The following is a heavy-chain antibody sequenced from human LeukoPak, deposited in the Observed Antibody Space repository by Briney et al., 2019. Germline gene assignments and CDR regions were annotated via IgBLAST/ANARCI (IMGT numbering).Heavy chain of an antibody. V-gene: IGHV3-23*01. D-gene: IGHD3-22*01. CDR1: GFTFSSYA. CDR2: ISGSGGST. CDR3: AKDGYYDSSGYYESNYYYGMDV. Sequence: GGSLRLSCAASGFTFSSYAMSWVRQAPGKGLEWVSAISGSGGSTYYADSVKGRFTISRDNSKNTLYLQMNSLRAEDTAVYYCAKDGYYDSSGYYESNYYYGMDVWGQGTTVTVS. J-gene: IGHJ6*02.